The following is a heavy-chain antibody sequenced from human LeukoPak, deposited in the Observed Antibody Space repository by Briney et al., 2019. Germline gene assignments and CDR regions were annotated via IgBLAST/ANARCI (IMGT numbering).Heavy chain of an antibody. CDR2: ISPSGGST. Sequence: ASVKVSCKAFGYTFTSTYMHWVRQAPGQGPEWMGVISPSGGSTTYAQKFQGRVTLTRDMSTSTDYLELSSLRSEDTAVYYCSRGDYWGQGTLVTVSS. CDR1: GYTFTSTY. CDR3: SRGDY. V-gene: IGHV1-46*01. J-gene: IGHJ4*02.